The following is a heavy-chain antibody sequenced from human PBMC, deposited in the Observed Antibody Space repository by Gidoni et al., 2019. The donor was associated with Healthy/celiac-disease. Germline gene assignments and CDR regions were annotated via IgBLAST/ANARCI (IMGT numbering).Heavy chain of an antibody. D-gene: IGHD2-21*01. CDR1: GGSISRYY. J-gene: IGHJ3*02. CDR2: IYYSGIT. Sequence: QVQLQESGTGLVKPSETLSLTCTVPGGSISRYYWSWLRQPPGKGLEWIGYIYYSGITNYTPSLKSRVTISVDTSKNQFSLKLSSVTAADTAVYYCARSLLAYCGGDCHRAAFDIWGQGTMVTVSS. CDR3: ARSLLAYCGGDCHRAAFDI. V-gene: IGHV4-59*01.